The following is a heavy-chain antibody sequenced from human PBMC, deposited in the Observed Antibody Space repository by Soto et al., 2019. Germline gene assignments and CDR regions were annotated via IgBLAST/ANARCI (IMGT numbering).Heavy chain of an antibody. D-gene: IGHD2-2*01. CDR2: IYYSGST. J-gene: IGHJ5*02. Sequence: EPLSLTCTDAGGCISSYYWSWIRQPPGKGLEWIGYIYYSGSTNYNPSLKSRVTISVDTSKNQLSLKLSSLTAADTAVYYCARGGDIVVVPAAVFDPWGQGTLVTGSS. CDR3: ARGGDIVVVPAAVFDP. V-gene: IGHV4-59*01. CDR1: GGCISSYY.